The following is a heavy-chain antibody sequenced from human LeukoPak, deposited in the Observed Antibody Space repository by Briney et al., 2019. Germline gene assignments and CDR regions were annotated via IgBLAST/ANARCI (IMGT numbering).Heavy chain of an antibody. V-gene: IGHV1-69*04. CDR2: IILIFGIA. CDR3: AREASSGYYPYYYYYGMDV. J-gene: IGHJ6*02. D-gene: IGHD3-22*01. Sequence: SVTVSCKASGGTFSSYAISWVRQAPGQGLEWMGRIILIFGIANYAQKFQGRVTITADKSTSTAYMELSSLRSEDPAVYYCAREASSGYYPYYYYYGMDVWGQGTTVTVSS. CDR1: GGTFSSYA.